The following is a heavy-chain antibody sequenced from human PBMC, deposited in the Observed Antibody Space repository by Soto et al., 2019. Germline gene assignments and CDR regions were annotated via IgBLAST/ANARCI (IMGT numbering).Heavy chain of an antibody. J-gene: IGHJ4*02. D-gene: IGHD6-19*01. V-gene: IGHV3-33*01. CDR3: ARERAVTGGTYYFDR. CDR1: GFTFNTFG. CDR2: LWYDGSNK. Sequence: GGSLRLSCAASGFTFNTFGMHWVRQAPGNGLEWVALLWYDGSNKYYADSVKGRFTISRDNPKNTLYLQMNSLRVEDTAVYYCARERAVTGGTYYFDRWGQGTLVTVSA.